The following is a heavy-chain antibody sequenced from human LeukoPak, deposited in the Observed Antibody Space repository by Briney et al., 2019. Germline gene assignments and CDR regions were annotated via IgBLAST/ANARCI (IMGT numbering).Heavy chain of an antibody. D-gene: IGHD2-21*01. CDR1: GYSSNSYW. Sequence: GASLKISCKGSGYSSNSYWIAWVRQMPGKGLEWMGIIYHGDSDTRYSPSFQGQVTISADKSISTAYLQWCSLKASDTAMYYCARQRFDGDYYFDYWGQGTLVTVSS. CDR2: IYHGDSDT. V-gene: IGHV5-51*01. J-gene: IGHJ4*02. CDR3: ARQRFDGDYYFDY.